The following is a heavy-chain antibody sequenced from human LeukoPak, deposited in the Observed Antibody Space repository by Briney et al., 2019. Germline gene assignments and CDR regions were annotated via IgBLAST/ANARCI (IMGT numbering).Heavy chain of an antibody. J-gene: IGHJ5*02. CDR2: IYYSGTT. CDR1: GGSISSGDCY. CDR3: ARDGLLWFGENDP. V-gene: IGHV4-31*03. Sequence: SETLSLTCTVSGGSISSGDCYWSWIRQHPGKGLEWIGYIYYSGTTYYNPSLKSRLTISMDTSKNQFSLKLSSVTAADTAVYYCARDGLLWFGENDPWGQGTLVAVSS. D-gene: IGHD3-10*01.